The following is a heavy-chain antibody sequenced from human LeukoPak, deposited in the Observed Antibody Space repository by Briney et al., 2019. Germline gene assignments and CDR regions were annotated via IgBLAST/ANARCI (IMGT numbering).Heavy chain of an antibody. CDR1: GDSIRPYY. CDR2: IYYSGST. J-gene: IGHJ3*02. CDR3: ARHCTYYYDSSGYPRDAFDI. V-gene: IGHV4-59*08. Sequence: SETLSLTCTVSGDSIRPYYWSWIRQSPGKGLVWIGYIYYSGSTNYNPSLKSRVTISVDMSKIQFSLRLSSVTAADTSLSYSARHCTYYYDSSGYPRDAFDIWGQGTMVTVSS. D-gene: IGHD3-22*01.